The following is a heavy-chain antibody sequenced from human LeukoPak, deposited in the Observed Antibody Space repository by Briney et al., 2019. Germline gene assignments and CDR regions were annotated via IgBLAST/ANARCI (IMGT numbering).Heavy chain of an antibody. CDR2: ISYDGSNK. D-gene: IGHD2-2*01. V-gene: IGHV3-30*05. Sequence: PGGSLRLSCAASGFTFSSYGMHWVRQAPGKGLEWVAVISYDGSNKYYADSVKGRFTISRDNSKNTLYLQMNSLRAEGTAVYYCAKDCTLDTSRYHYFDYWGQGTLVTVSS. CDR3: AKDCTLDTSRYHYFDY. CDR1: GFTFSSYG. J-gene: IGHJ4*02.